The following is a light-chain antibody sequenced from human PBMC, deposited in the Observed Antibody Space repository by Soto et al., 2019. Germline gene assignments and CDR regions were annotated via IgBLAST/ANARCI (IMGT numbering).Light chain of an antibody. CDR1: SSNIGSYS. Sequence: QSVLTQPPSASGTPGQRVTISSSGGSSNIGSYSVNWYQQVPGTAPRLLIYSDNQRPSGVPDRFSGSKSGTSASLAISGLQSEDEADYYCAAWDDSLNGWVFGGGTQLTVL. CDR2: SDN. V-gene: IGLV1-44*01. J-gene: IGLJ3*02. CDR3: AAWDDSLNGWV.